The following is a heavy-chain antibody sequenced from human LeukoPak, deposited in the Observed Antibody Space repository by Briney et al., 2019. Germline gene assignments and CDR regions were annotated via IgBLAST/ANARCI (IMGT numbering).Heavy chain of an antibody. CDR2: ISGSGGST. V-gene: IGHV3-23*01. Sequence: GGSLRLSCAASGFTFSSYAMSWVRQAPGKGLEWVSAISGSGGSTYYADSVKGRFAISRDNSKNTLYLQMNSLRAEDTAVYYCARGTVTTDYFDYWGQGTLVTVSS. D-gene: IGHD4-17*01. CDR3: ARGTVTTDYFDY. J-gene: IGHJ4*02. CDR1: GFTFSSYA.